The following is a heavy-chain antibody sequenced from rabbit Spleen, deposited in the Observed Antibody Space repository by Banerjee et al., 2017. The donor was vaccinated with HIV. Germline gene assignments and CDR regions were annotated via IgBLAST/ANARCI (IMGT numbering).Heavy chain of an antibody. Sequence: QEQLVESGGDLVQPEGSLTLTCTASGFSFSRGYDMCWVRQAPGRGLEWIGCIYTGNGKTYYASWAKGRFTISKSSSTTVTLQMTSLTAADTATYFCARDNGSGDYIDVYFDLWGPGTLVTVS. D-gene: IGHD1-1*01. CDR1: GFSFSRGYD. CDR2: IYTGNGKT. V-gene: IGHV1S45*01. CDR3: ARDNGSGDYIDVYFDL. J-gene: IGHJ4*01.